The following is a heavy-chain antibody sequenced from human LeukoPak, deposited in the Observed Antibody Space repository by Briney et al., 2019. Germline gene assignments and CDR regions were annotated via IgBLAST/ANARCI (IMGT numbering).Heavy chain of an antibody. CDR2: IYSGGTT. Sequence: GGSLRLSCAASGLIVSNNYMKWVRQAPGKGPEWVSIIYSGGTTLYADSVRGRFIISRDNSKNTLYLQMNNLRAEDSAVYYCARSYYDVLLSQFDYWGQGTLVTVSS. D-gene: IGHD3-3*01. J-gene: IGHJ4*02. V-gene: IGHV3-66*02. CDR3: ARSYYDVLLSQFDY. CDR1: GLIVSNNY.